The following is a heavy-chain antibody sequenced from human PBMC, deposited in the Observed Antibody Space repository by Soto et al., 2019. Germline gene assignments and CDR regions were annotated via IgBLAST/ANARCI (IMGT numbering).Heavy chain of an antibody. CDR3: VKNSGWFNT. CDR2: IDGSGGIT. D-gene: IGHD3-10*01. J-gene: IGHJ5*02. Sequence: QLLQSGGGLVQPGGSLTLSCAASGFTFGTTDMSWVRQAPGEGLEWVSTIDGSGGITYYADSVKGRFTISRDNSRKTVYLQMNSLRGDDTALYYCVKNSGWFNTWGQGALFTVSS. CDR1: GFTFGTTD. V-gene: IGHV3-23*01.